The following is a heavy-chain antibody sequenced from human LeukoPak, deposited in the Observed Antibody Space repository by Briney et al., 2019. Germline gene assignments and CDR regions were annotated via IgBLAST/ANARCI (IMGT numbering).Heavy chain of an antibody. V-gene: IGHV3-53*04. D-gene: IGHD3-22*01. J-gene: IGHJ4*02. Sequence: GGSLRLSCAASGFTVSSNYMSWVRQAPGKGLEWVSVIYSGGSTYYADSVKGRFTISRHNSKNTLYLQMNSLRAEDTAVYYCARELGYYYDSSGYYYQGHFDYWGQGTLVTVSS. CDR3: ARELGYYYDSSGYYYQGHFDY. CDR2: IYSGGST. CDR1: GFTVSSNY.